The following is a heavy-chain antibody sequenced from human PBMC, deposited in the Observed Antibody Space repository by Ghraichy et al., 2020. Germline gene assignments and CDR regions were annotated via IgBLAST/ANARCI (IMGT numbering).Heavy chain of an antibody. CDR1: GFTFSSYA. Sequence: GGSLRLSCAASGFTFSSYAMHWVRQAPGKGLEYVSAISSNGGSTYYANSVKGRFTISRDNSKNTLYLQMGSLRAEDMAVYYCARDWGSYALDYWGQGTLVTVSS. J-gene: IGHJ4*02. D-gene: IGHD1-26*01. CDR3: ARDWGSYALDY. CDR2: ISSNGGST. V-gene: IGHV3-64*01.